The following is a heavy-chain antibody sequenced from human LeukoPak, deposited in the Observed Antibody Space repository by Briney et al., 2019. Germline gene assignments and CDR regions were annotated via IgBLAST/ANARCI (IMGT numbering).Heavy chain of an antibody. CDR3: AGDLLWFGTYYYYGMDV. D-gene: IGHD3-10*01. J-gene: IGHJ6*02. V-gene: IGHV3-48*03. Sequence: GGSLRLSCAASGFTFSSYEMNWVRQAPGKGLEWVSYISSSGSTIYYADSVKGRFTISRDNAKNSLYLQMNSLRAEDTAVYYCAGDLLWFGTYYYYGMDVWGQGTTVTVSS. CDR1: GFTFSSYE. CDR2: ISSSGSTI.